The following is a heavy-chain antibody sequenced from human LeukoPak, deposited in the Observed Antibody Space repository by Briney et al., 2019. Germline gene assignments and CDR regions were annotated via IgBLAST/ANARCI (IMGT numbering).Heavy chain of an antibody. D-gene: IGHD1-26*01. Sequence: PSETLSLTCAVSGYSISSGFYWGWIRQPPGKGLEWIGSIYHSGTTYYNPSLKSRVTISVDTSKNQFSLKLSSVTAADTAVYYCARDLGAINLYYFDYLRQRANVTVSS. CDR2: IYHSGTT. CDR3: ARDLGAINLYYFDY. V-gene: IGHV4-38-2*02. CDR1: GYSISSGFY. J-gene: IGHJ4*02.